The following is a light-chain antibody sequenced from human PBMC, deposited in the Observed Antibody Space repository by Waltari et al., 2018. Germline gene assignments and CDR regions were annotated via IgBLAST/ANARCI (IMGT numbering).Light chain of an antibody. J-gene: IGKJ5*01. CDR1: QSLVHSDGNTY. CDR2: KVS. CDR3: MQGTHWPLT. Sequence: DAAMTQSPLSLPVTLGQPASLSCRSRQSLVHSDGNTYLNWFHQRPGQSPRRLIYKVSRRESGVPDRFSGSGSGTDFTLKISRVEAEDVGIYYCMQGTHWPLTFGQGTRLEI. V-gene: IGKV2-30*02.